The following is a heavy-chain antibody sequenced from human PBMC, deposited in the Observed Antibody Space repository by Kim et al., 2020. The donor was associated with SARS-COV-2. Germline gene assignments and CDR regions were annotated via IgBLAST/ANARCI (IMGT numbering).Heavy chain of an antibody. Sequence: SETLSLTCTVSGGSISSSSYYWGWIRQPPGKGLEWIGSIYYSGSTYYNPSLKSRLTISVDTSKNQFSLKLSSVTAADTAVYYCAGDIVLMVYAAPAAFD. D-gene: IGHD2-8*01. CDR2: IYYSGST. CDR3: AGDIVLMVYAAPAAFD. CDR1: GGSISSSSYY. V-gene: IGHV4-39*02. J-gene: IGHJ3*02.